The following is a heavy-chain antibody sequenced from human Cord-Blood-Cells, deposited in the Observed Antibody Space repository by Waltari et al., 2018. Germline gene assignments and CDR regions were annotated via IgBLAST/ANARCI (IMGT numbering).Heavy chain of an antibody. V-gene: IGHV4-39*01. Sequence: LQLQESAPGLVKPPEPLSSTCTIPGGALNSSRYYWGCLRQPPGKGLEWIGSIYYSGSTYYNPSLKSRVTISVDTSKNQFSLKLSSVTAADTAVYYCAKYSSGWYWYFDLWGRGTLVTVSS. CDR3: AKYSSGWYWYFDL. D-gene: IGHD6-19*01. J-gene: IGHJ2*01. CDR2: IYYSGST. CDR1: GGALNSSRYY.